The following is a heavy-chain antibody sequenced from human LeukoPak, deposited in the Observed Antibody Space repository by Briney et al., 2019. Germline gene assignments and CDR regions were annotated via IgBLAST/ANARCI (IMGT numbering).Heavy chain of an antibody. CDR2: ISGGAGST. Sequence: PGGSLRLSCAASGFTFNNYAMSWVRQAPGKGLEWVSIISGGAGSTYYADSLKGRFTISRDNSKNTLYLQMNSLRAEDTAMYYCARGMGASTYYFDNWGQGTLVTVSS. J-gene: IGHJ4*02. V-gene: IGHV3-23*01. CDR3: ARGMGASTYYFDN. D-gene: IGHD3-16*01. CDR1: GFTFNNYA.